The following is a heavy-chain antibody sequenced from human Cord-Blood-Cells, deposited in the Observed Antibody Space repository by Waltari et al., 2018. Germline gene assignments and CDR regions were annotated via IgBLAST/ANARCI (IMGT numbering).Heavy chain of an antibody. CDR3: AKEIDIVVVPAAPDAFDI. CDR1: GFTFSSYA. V-gene: IGHV3-23*01. J-gene: IGHJ3*02. CDR2: ISGSGGST. Sequence: EVQLLESGGGLVQPGGSLRLSCAASGFTFSSYAMSWVRQAPGKGLEWVSAISGSGGSTYYADCVKGRFTISRDNSKNTLYLQMNSLRAEDTAVYYCAKEIDIVVVPAAPDAFDIWGQGTMVTVSS. D-gene: IGHD2-2*01.